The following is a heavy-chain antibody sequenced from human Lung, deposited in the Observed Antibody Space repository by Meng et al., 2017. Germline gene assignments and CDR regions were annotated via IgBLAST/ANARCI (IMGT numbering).Heavy chain of an antibody. CDR3: ARSKSIAAAGGY. V-gene: IGHV1-3*01. CDR1: GYTFTNYA. CDR2: INAGNGNT. J-gene: IGHJ4*02. Sequence: QVQLVQSGAEVKKSGASVKVFCKASGYTFTNYAMHWVRQAPGQRLKWMGWINAGNGNTKYSQKFQGRVTITRDTSASTAYMELSSLRSEDTAVYYCARSKSIAAAGGYWGQGTLVTVSS. D-gene: IGHD6-13*01.